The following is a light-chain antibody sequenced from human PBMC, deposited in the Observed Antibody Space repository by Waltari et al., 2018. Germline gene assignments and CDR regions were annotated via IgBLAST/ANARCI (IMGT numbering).Light chain of an antibody. CDR3: QQRDNWPCT. J-gene: IGKJ2*02. CDR1: ERGNSY. V-gene: IGKV3-11*01. Sequence: EIVLTQSPATLSLAPGERATLSCRASERGNSYLAWYQQRPSQTPSLLIDEASHRATGLPARFSGSASGTDFTLTISSLEPEDFAVYDCQQRDNWPCTFGQGTKLEIK. CDR2: EAS.